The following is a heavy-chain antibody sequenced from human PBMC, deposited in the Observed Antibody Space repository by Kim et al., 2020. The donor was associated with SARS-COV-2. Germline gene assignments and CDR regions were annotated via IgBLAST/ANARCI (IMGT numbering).Heavy chain of an antibody. Sequence: GGSLRLSCAASGFTFSSYGMHWVRQAPGKGLEWVAVISYDGSNKYYADSVKGRFTISRDNSKNTLYLQMNSLRAEDTAVYYCAKTSGSYFDGMDVWGQGTTVTVSS. V-gene: IGHV3-30*18. J-gene: IGHJ6*02. D-gene: IGHD1-26*01. CDR3: AKTSGSYFDGMDV. CDR2: ISYDGSNK. CDR1: GFTFSSYG.